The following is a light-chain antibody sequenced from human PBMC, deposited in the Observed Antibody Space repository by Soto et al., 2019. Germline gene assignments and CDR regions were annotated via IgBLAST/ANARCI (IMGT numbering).Light chain of an antibody. CDR2: RAS. CDR1: QTISNL. Sequence: DIQMTQSPSTLSASVGDRVTITCRASQTISNLLAWYQQKPGRAPTLLIYRASTLESGVPSRFSGSGSGTEFTLTISSLLPDDFATYYCQQYNSYPLTFGQGTRLEIK. J-gene: IGKJ5*01. CDR3: QQYNSYPLT. V-gene: IGKV1-5*03.